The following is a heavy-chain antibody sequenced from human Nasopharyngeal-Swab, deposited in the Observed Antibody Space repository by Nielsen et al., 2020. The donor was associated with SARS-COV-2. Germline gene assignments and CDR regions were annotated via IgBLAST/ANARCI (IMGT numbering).Heavy chain of an antibody. J-gene: IGHJ4*02. CDR3: AGDDSGDYFALPFDH. Sequence: SQTLSLTCVVSGASISNRNNYWGWIRQSPGKGLEWIWTVFSSGSTYNPSLKSRVTMSVDTSKNQFSLKLTSVTAADTAVYYCAGDDSGDYFALPFDHWGRGTLVTVSS. CDR1: GASISNRNNY. CDR2: VFSSGST. V-gene: IGHV4-39*07. D-gene: IGHD4-17*01.